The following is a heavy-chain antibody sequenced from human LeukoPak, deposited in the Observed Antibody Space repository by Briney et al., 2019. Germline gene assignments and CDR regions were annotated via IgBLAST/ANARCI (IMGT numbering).Heavy chain of an antibody. CDR3: ATLSGLSIVRRNAFDI. V-gene: IGHV1-2*02. Sequence: GASVKVSCKASGYTFTGYYMHWVRQAPGQGLEWMGWINPNSGGTNYAQKFQGRVTMTEDTSTDTAYMELSSLRSEDTAVYYCATLSGLSIVRRNAFDIWGQGTMVTVSS. J-gene: IGHJ3*02. CDR2: INPNSGGT. D-gene: IGHD3-22*01. CDR1: GYTFTGYY.